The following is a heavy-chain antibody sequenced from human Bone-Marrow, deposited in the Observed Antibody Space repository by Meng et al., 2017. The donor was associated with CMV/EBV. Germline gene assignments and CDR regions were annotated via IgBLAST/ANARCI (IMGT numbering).Heavy chain of an antibody. CDR2: ISAYNGDT. J-gene: IGHJ5*02. V-gene: IGHV1-18*01. CDR3: ARKLQYCGSTSCYDDCFDP. D-gene: IGHD2-2*01. CDR1: VGTFSGYA. Sequence: ASVKVSCKASVGTFSGYAIRWVRPAPAQGLEWMGWISAYNGDTNYARNLRGRVTMTTDTSTTTAYMELRSLRSDDTAVYYCARKLQYCGSTSCYDDCFDPWGQGTLVTVSS.